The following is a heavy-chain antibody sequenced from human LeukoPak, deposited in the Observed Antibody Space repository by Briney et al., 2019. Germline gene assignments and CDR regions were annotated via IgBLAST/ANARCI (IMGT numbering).Heavy chain of an antibody. J-gene: IGHJ4*02. CDR2: ISYDGSKK. CDR1: GFIFSNYA. Sequence: GGSLRLSCAASGFIFSNYAIHWVRQAPGKGLEWVAVISYDGSKKSYADSVKGRFTISRDNSKNTLYVQMNSLRAEDTAVYYCARVLDYWGQGTLVTVSS. V-gene: IGHV3-30*04. CDR3: ARVLDY.